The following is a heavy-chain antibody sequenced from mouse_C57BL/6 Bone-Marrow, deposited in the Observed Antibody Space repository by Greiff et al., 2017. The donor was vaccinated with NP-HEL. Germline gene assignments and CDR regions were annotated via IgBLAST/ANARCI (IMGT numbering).Heavy chain of an antibody. CDR1: GYTFTGYW. V-gene: IGHV1-9*01. D-gene: IGHD2-4*01. CDR2: ILPGSGST. CDR3: ASYDYDGDAFAY. J-gene: IGHJ3*01. Sequence: VQVVESGAELMKPGASVKLSCKATGYTFTGYWIEWVKQRPGHGLEWIGEILPGSGSTNYNEKFKGKATFTAATSSNTAYMQLSSLTTEDAAIYYCASYDYDGDAFAYWGQGTLVTVSA.